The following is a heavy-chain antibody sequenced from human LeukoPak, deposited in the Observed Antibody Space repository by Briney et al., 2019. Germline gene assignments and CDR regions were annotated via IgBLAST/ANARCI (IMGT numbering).Heavy chain of an antibody. D-gene: IGHD2-2*01. CDR3: ASQRRLGYCSSTSCYYSNWFDP. J-gene: IGHJ5*02. CDR2: ISAYNGNT. V-gene: IGHV1-18*01. CDR1: GYTFTSYG. Sequence: GASVKVSCKASGYTFTSYGISWVRQAPGQGLEWMGWISAYNGNTNYAQKLQGRVTMTTDASTSTAYMELRSPRSDDTAVYYCASQRRLGYCSSTSCYYSNWFDPWGQGTLVAVSS.